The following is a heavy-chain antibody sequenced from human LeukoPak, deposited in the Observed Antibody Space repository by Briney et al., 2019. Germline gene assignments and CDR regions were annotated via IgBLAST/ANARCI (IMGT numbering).Heavy chain of an antibody. V-gene: IGHV3-21*01. D-gene: IGHD6-19*01. Sequence: GGSLRLSCAASGSTFSSYSMNWVRQAPGKGLEWVSSISSSSSYIYYADSVKGRFTISRDNAKNSLYLQMNSLRAEDTAVYYCARDRAGSSGWDYYYYMDVWGKGTTVTISS. CDR1: GSTFSSYS. CDR3: ARDRAGSSGWDYYYYMDV. J-gene: IGHJ6*03. CDR2: ISSSSSYI.